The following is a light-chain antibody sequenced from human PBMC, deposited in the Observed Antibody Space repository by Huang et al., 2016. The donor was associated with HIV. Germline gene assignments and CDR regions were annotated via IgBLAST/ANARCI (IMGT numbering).Light chain of an antibody. V-gene: IGKV3-20*01. J-gene: IGKJ1*01. CDR3: QQYGSSPWT. CDR2: GAS. CDR1: QSISSNY. Sequence: EIVLTQSPGTLSLSPGERATLSCRVSQSISSNYLAWYQQKPGRAPRLLIDGASSRATGIPDRFSGSGSGTDFTLTISRLEPEDFAVYYCQQYGSSPWTFGQGTKVEIK.